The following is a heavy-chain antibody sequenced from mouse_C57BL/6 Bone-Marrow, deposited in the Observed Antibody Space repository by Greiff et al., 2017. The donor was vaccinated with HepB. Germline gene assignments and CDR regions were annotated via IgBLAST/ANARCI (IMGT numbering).Heavy chain of an antibody. CDR1: GYTFTGYW. J-gene: IGHJ2*01. V-gene: IGHV1-9*01. D-gene: IGHD1-1*01. CDR2: ILPGSGST. Sequence: GAELMKPGASVKLSCKATGYTFTGYWIEWVKQRPGHGLEWIGEILPGSGSTNYNEKFKGKATFTADTSSNTAYMQLSSLTTEDSAIYYCARWHYYGSSYPFFYYFDYWGQGTTLKVSS. CDR3: ARWHYYGSSYPFFYYFDY.